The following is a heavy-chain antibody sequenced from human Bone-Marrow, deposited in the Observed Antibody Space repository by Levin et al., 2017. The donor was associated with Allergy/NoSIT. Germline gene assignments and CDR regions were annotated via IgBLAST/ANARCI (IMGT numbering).Heavy chain of an antibody. D-gene: IGHD2-21*01. CDR2: IKGKTDGGTT. CDR3: STDGCQIATCGGPPTPHF. Sequence: GGSLRLSRAASGFSFNSSWMHWVRQAPGKGLEWVALIKGKTDGGTTDYAAPVEGRFTISRADSKNTLFLQMDSLKPEDTAVYYCSTDGCQIATCGGPPTPHFWGLGTLVTVSS. CDR1: GFSFNSSW. V-gene: IGHV3-15*05. J-gene: IGHJ4*01.